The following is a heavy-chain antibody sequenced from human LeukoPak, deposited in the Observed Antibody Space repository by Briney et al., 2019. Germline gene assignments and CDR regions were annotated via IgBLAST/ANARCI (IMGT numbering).Heavy chain of an antibody. CDR3: ARGHLDSSGYYYLGKC. Sequence: GASVKVSCKASGYTFTGYYMHWVRQAPGQGLEWMGWINPNSGGTNYAQKFQGRVTMTRDTSISTAYMELSRLRSDDTAVYYCARGHLDSSGYYYLGKCWGQGTLVTVSS. V-gene: IGHV1-2*02. J-gene: IGHJ4*02. CDR2: INPNSGGT. D-gene: IGHD3-22*01. CDR1: GYTFTGYY.